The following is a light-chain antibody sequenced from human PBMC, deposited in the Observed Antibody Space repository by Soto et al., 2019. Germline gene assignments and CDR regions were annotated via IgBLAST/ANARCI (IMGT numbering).Light chain of an antibody. V-gene: IGKV1-39*01. CDR3: QQTDSFPRT. CDR2: AAS. CDR1: QSISSY. Sequence: DIQMTQSPSSLSASVGDRVTITCRASQSISSYLNWYQHKPGKAPKLLIYAASSLQTGVPSRFSGSRSGTDFALTISSXQRDDFATYHCQQTDSFPRTFGQGTKVDIK. J-gene: IGKJ1*01.